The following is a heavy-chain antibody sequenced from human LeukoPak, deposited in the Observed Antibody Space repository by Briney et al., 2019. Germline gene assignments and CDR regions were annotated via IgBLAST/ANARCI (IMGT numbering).Heavy chain of an antibody. V-gene: IGHV4-61*05. J-gene: IGHJ4*02. CDR3: ARAGSPRAGSFRY. CDR1: GGSISSSSYY. CDR2: IYYSGST. D-gene: IGHD6-19*01. Sequence: SETLSLTCTVSGGSISSSSYYWGWIRQPPGKGLEWIGYIYYSGSTNYNPSLKSRVTISVDTSKNQFSLKLSSVTAADTAVYYCARAGSPRAGSFRYWGQGTLVTVSS.